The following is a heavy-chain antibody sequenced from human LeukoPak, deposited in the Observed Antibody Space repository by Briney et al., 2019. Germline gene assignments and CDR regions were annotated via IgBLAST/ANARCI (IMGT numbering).Heavy chain of an antibody. CDR3: ASPGESFDY. Sequence: PSETLSLTCAVSGGSFSGYYWSWIRQPPGKGLEWIGSIYYSGSTYYNPSLKSRVTISVDTSKNQFSLKLSSVTAADTAVYYCASPGESFDYWGQGTLVTVSS. CDR2: IYYSGST. J-gene: IGHJ4*02. CDR1: GGSFSGYY. D-gene: IGHD4-17*01. V-gene: IGHV4-39*01.